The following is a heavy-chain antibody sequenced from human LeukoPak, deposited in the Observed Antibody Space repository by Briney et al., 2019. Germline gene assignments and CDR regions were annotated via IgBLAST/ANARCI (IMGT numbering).Heavy chain of an antibody. CDR1: GDSIRSSSYY. CDR2: IYYSGST. V-gene: IGHV4-39*07. D-gene: IGHD3-22*01. J-gene: IGHJ4*02. CDR3: ARGSRDSSGYYDY. Sequence: SETLSLTCTVSGDSIRSSSYYWGWTRQPPGKGLEWIGNIYYSGSTYYNPSLTSRVTISVDTSKNQFSLKLSSVTAADTAVYYCARGSRDSSGYYDYWGQGTLVTVSS.